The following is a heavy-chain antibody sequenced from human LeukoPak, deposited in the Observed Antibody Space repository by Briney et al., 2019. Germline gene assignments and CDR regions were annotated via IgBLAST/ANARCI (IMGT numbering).Heavy chain of an antibody. CDR2: IYYSGST. Sequence: PSETLSLTCTVSGGSISSSSYYWGWIRQPPGTGLEWIGSIYYSGSTYYNPSLKSRVTISVDTSKNQFSLKLSSVTAVDTAVYYCARLYSSGWYDDYWGQGTLVTVSS. CDR3: ARLYSSGWYDDY. V-gene: IGHV4-39*01. CDR1: GGSISSSSYY. J-gene: IGHJ4*02. D-gene: IGHD6-19*01.